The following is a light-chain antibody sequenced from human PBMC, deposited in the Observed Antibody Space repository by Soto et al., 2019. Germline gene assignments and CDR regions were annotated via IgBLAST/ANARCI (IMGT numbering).Light chain of an antibody. V-gene: IGKV3-20*01. CDR3: QQYNNWPGT. CDR1: QSVSSNY. Sequence: DIVLTQSPDTLSLSPGERATLSCRASQSVSSNYLAWYQQKPGQAPRLLIYGASTRATGIPDRFSGSGSGTDFTLTISRLEPEDFAVYYCQQYNNWPGTFGQGTKLEIK. CDR2: GAS. J-gene: IGKJ2*01.